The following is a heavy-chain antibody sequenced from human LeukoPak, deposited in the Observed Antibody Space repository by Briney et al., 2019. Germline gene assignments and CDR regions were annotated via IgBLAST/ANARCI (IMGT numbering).Heavy chain of an antibody. CDR3: AKDLYSSGWYYFDY. CDR1: EFTFSSYA. V-gene: IGHV3-30*18. J-gene: IGHJ4*02. D-gene: IGHD6-19*01. Sequence: PGGSLRLSCAASEFTFSSYAMNWVRQAPGKGLEWVAVISYDGSNKYYADSVKGRFTISRDNSKNTLYLQMNSLRAEDTAVYYCAKDLYSSGWYYFDYWGQGTLVTVSS. CDR2: ISYDGSNK.